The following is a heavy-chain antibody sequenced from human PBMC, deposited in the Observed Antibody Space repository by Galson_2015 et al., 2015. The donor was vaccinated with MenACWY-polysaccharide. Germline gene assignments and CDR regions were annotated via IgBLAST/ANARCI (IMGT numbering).Heavy chain of an antibody. CDR3: ARGRLYRQGIAVANCCDYGMDV. CDR1: GDSVSSNSAA. CDR2: TYYRSKWYN. D-gene: IGHD6-19*01. V-gene: IGHV6-1*01. Sequence: CAISGDSVSSNSAAWNWIRQSPSRGLEWLGRTYYRSKWYNDYAVSVKSRITINPDTSKNQFSLQLNSVTPEDTAVYYCARGRLYRQGIAVANCCDYGMDVWGQGTTVTVSS. J-gene: IGHJ6*02.